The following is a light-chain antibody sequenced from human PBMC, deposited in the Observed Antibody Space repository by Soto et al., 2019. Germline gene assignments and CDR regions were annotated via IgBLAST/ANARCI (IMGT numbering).Light chain of an antibody. Sequence: IVLTQSPATLSLSPGERATLSCRASQSVSSYLAWYQQKPGQAPRLLIYDASNRATGIPARFSGSGSGTDFTLTISSLEPEDFAVYYCQQRSNSPPWITFGQGTKVDIK. J-gene: IGKJ1*01. CDR2: DAS. CDR3: QQRSNSPPWIT. V-gene: IGKV3-11*01. CDR1: QSVSSY.